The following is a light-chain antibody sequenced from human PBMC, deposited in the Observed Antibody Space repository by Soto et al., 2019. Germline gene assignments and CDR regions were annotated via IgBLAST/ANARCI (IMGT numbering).Light chain of an antibody. CDR3: QQSYSTLGFT. Sequence: DIQMTQSPSSLSASVGDRVTITCRASQSISSYLNWYQQKPGKAPKLLIYGASSLQSGVPSRFSGSGSGTDFTLTISSLQPEDFATYYCQQSYSTLGFTFGPGTKVDIK. J-gene: IGKJ3*01. V-gene: IGKV1-39*01. CDR2: GAS. CDR1: QSISSY.